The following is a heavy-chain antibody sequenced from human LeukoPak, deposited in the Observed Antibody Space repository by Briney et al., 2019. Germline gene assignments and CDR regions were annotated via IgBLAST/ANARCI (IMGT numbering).Heavy chain of an antibody. CDR1: GGSINNYY. J-gene: IGHJ4*02. V-gene: IGHV4-59*01. Sequence: SETLSLTCTVSGGSINNYYWSWIRQSPGKGLEWIGYIYYSGSTNYNPSLKSRVTISVDTSKKQFSLKLSSVTAADTAVYYCARAHAVVTNLENWGQGTLVTVSS. D-gene: IGHD2-21*02. CDR3: ARAHAVVTNLEN. CDR2: IYYSGST.